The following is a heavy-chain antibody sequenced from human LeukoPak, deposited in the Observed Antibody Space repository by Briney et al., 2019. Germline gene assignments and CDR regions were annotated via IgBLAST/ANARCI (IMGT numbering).Heavy chain of an antibody. V-gene: IGHV1-18*01. CDR1: GYTFTSYG. CDR2: ISAYNGNT. D-gene: IGHD3-16*02. CDR3: ARGPRSTYDYVWGSYRYEGGEHFDY. J-gene: IGHJ4*02. Sequence: ASVKVSCKASGYTFTSYGISWVRQAPGQGLEWMGWISAYNGNTNYAQKLQGRVTMTTDTSTSTACMELRSLRSDDTAVYYCARGPRSTYDYVWGSYRYEGGEHFDYWGQGTLVTVSS.